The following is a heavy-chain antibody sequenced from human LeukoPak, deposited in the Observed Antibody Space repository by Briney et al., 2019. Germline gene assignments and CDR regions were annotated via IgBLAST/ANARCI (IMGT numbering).Heavy chain of an antibody. D-gene: IGHD4-17*01. J-gene: IGHJ4*02. CDR3: ASTTTVTTGSTY. CDR1: GFTFSSYA. Sequence: GGSLRLSCAASGFTFSSYAMHWVRQAPGKGLEWVAVISYDGSNKYYADSVKGRFTISRDNSKNTLYLQMNSLRAEDTAVYYCASTTTVTTGSTYWGKGPLVAVSS. V-gene: IGHV3-30-3*01. CDR2: ISYDGSNK.